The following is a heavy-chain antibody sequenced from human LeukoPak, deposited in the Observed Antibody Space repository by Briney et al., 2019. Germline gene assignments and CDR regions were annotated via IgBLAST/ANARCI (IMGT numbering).Heavy chain of an antibody. V-gene: IGHV3-23*01. CDR2: ISGSGGST. Sequence: QAGGSLRLSCVASGFTFRSYGMSWVRQAPGKGLEWASVISGSGGSTFYADSVKGRFTISRDNSNNTLYLQMNSLRAEDTAIYYCAKGYYYDSSLCAFDIWGQGTMVTVSS. CDR3: AKGYYYDSSLCAFDI. CDR1: GFTFRSYG. D-gene: IGHD3-22*01. J-gene: IGHJ3*02.